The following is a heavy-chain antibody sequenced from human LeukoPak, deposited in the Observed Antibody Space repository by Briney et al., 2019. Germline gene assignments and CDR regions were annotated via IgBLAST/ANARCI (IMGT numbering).Heavy chain of an antibody. CDR2: VSYSSSII. CDR1: GVSFSSHS. V-gene: IGHV3-48*01. Sequence: GGSLRLSCAASGVSFSSHSMNWVRQAPGKGLEWVAFVSYSSSIIHYADSVKGRFTISRDDGKNSLYLQLNSLIVEDTAVYYCTRVPRGHDNWFDPWGQGTLVTVSS. CDR3: TRVPRGHDNWFDP. J-gene: IGHJ5*01.